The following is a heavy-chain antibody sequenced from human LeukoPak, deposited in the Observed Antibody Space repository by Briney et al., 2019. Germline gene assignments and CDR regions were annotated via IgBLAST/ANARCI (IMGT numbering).Heavy chain of an antibody. CDR2: IYYSGST. J-gene: IGHJ4*02. Sequence: SETLSLTCTVSGGSISSYYWSWIRQPPGKGLEWIGYIYYSGSTNYNPSLKSRVTISVDTSENQFSLKLSSVTAADTAVYYCAREVYYYDSSGYYAYFDYWGQGTLVTVSS. D-gene: IGHD3-22*01. V-gene: IGHV4-59*01. CDR1: GGSISSYY. CDR3: AREVYYYDSSGYYAYFDY.